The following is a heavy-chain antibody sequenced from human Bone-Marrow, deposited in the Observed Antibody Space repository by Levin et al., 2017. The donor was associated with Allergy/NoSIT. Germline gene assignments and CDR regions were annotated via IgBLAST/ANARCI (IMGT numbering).Heavy chain of an antibody. D-gene: IGHD6-13*01. CDR3: AKDSSGLISSSDY. Sequence: GGSLRLSCAASGFTFDDYAMHWVRQAPGKGLEWVSGISWNSGSIGYADSVKGRFTISRDNAKNSLYLQMNSLRAEDTALYYCAKDSSGLISSSDYWGQGTLVTVSS. J-gene: IGHJ4*02. CDR1: GFTFDDYA. V-gene: IGHV3-9*01. CDR2: ISWNSGSI.